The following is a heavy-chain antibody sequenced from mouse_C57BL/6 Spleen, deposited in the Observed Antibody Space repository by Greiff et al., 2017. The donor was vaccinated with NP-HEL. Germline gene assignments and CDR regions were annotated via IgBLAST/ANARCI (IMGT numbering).Heavy chain of an antibody. CDR1: GFTFSSYG. J-gene: IGHJ4*01. D-gene: IGHD1-3*01. CDR2: ISSGGSYT. V-gene: IGHV5-6*01. CDR3: ARDGANWYLRDAMDY. Sequence: EVKVVESGGDLVKPGGSLKLSCAASGFTFSSYGMSWVRQTPDKRLEWVATISSGGSYTYYPDSVKGRFTISRDNAKNTLYLQMSSLKSEDTAMYYCARDGANWYLRDAMDYWGQGTSVTVSS.